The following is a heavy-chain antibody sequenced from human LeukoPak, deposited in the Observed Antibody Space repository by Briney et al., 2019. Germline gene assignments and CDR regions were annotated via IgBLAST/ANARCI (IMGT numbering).Heavy chain of an antibody. V-gene: IGHV4-34*01. CDR3: ASRYDYVWGSYRRAPYYFDY. CDR1: GGSFSGYY. D-gene: IGHD3-16*02. CDR2: INHSGST. Sequence: SETLSLTCAVYGGSFSGYYWSWIRQPLGKGLEWIGEINHSGSTNYNPSLKSRVTISVDTSKNQFSLKLSSVTAADTAVYYCASRYDYVWGSYRRAPYYFDYWGQGALVTVSS. J-gene: IGHJ4*02.